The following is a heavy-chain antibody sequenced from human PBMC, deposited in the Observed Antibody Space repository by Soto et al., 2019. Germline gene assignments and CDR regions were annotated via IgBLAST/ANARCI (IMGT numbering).Heavy chain of an antibody. CDR1: GYTFTSYY. D-gene: IGHD4-4*01. Sequence: GAAVKVSCKASGYTFTSYYMHWVRQAPGQGLEWMGIINPSGGSTSYAQKFQGRVTMTRDTSTSIVYMELSSLRSEDTAVYYCDSYSRPYSNYDYSSQGTLDTGSS. CDR2: INPSGGST. J-gene: IGHJ4*02. CDR3: DSYSRPYSNYDY. V-gene: IGHV1-46*03.